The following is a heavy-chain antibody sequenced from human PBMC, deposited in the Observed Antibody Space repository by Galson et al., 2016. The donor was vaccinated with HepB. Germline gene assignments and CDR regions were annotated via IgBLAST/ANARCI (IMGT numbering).Heavy chain of an antibody. CDR2: IYHSGST. J-gene: IGHJ4*02. D-gene: IGHD6-13*01. V-gene: IGHV4-38-2*01. CDR1: GYSISSGYY. Sequence: SETLSLTCAVSGYSISSGYYWGWIRQPPGKGLEWIGSIYHSGSTYYNPSLKSRVTISVATSKNQFSLKLSSVTAAVTAVYYCARGIAAAGTGLDYWGQGTLVTVSS. CDR3: ARGIAAAGTGLDY.